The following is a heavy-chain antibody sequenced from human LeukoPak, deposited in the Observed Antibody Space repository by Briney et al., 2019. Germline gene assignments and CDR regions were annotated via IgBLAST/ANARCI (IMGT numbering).Heavy chain of an antibody. Sequence: PSETLSLTCSVSGGSISNYFWTCIRQPPGKGLEWIGYIYSSGSTYYNPSLKSRVTISVDTSKNRFSLKLSTVTAADTAVYYCARRPTGDPKFDYWGQGTLVTVSS. CDR2: IYSSGST. J-gene: IGHJ4*02. CDR1: GGSISNYF. CDR3: ARRPTGDPKFDY. V-gene: IGHV4-59*08. D-gene: IGHD7-27*01.